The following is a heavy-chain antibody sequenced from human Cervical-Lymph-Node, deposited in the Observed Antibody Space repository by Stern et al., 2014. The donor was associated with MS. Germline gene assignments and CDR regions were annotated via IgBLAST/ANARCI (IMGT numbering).Heavy chain of an antibody. CDR1: GYTFSTYA. CDR2: INPGNGRT. V-gene: IGHV1-3*01. J-gene: IGHJ6*02. D-gene: IGHD2-21*01. CDR3: ARDGDTSLSHYYSGRDV. Sequence: QVQLVQSGTEGRKPGASVKVSCTASGYTFSTYAVHWVRQAPGQRLEWMGWINPGNGRTMYSQQFKGRVTMTRQTSAKTVYLELTSLRSEDTAVYYCARDGDTSLSHYYSGRDVWGPGTTVTVAS.